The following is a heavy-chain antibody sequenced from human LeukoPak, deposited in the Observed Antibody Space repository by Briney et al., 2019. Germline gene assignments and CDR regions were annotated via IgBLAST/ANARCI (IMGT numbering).Heavy chain of an antibody. CDR1: GFTFSSYG. D-gene: IGHD3-22*01. CDR3: ARGGGGLYDSSGYYRRDFDY. V-gene: IGHV3-30*03. Sequence: GGSLRLSCAASGFTFSSYGMHWVRQAPGKGLEWVAVISYDGSNKYYADSVKGRFTISRDNSKNTPYLQMNSLRAEDTAVYYCARGGGGLYDSSGYYRRDFDYWGQGTLVTVSS. J-gene: IGHJ4*02. CDR2: ISYDGSNK.